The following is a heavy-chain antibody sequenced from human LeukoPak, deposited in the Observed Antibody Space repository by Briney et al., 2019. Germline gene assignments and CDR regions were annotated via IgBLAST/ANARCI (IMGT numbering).Heavy chain of an antibody. CDR2: INPNGGGT. D-gene: IGHD2-15*01. V-gene: IGHV1-2*02. Sequence: ASVKVSCKASGYTFTGYYMHWVRQAPGQGLEWMGWINPNGGGTNYAQKFQGRVTMTRDTSISTAYMELSRLRSDDTAVYYCARHRRIKLGYCSGGSCSFDPWGQGTLVTVSS. CDR1: GYTFTGYY. CDR3: ARHRRIKLGYCSGGSCSFDP. J-gene: IGHJ5*02.